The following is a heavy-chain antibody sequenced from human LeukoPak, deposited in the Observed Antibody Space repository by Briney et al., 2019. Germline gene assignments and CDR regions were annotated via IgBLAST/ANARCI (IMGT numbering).Heavy chain of an antibody. D-gene: IGHD3-22*01. CDR3: ARDSQYDSSGHAP. Sequence: SETLSLTCTVSGDSISSYYWSWIRQPPGKGLEWIGYIYYSGSTNYNPSLKSRVTISEDTSKNQFSLKLSSVTAADTAVYYCARDSQYDSSGHAPWGQGTLVTVSS. J-gene: IGHJ5*02. CDR2: IYYSGST. V-gene: IGHV4-59*12. CDR1: GDSISSYY.